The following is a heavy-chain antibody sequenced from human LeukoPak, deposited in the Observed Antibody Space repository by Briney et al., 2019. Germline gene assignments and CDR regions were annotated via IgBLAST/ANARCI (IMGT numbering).Heavy chain of an antibody. CDR3: ARGGGLDV. V-gene: IGHV3-7*03. Sequence: GGSLRLSCAASGFTFSSYWMNWARQAPGKGLEWVASINHNGNENYYVDSVKGRFTISRDNAKNSVYLQMSNLRAEDTAVYFCARGGGLDVWGQGATVTVSS. CDR2: INHNGNEN. D-gene: IGHD3-16*01. CDR1: GFTFSSYW. J-gene: IGHJ6*02.